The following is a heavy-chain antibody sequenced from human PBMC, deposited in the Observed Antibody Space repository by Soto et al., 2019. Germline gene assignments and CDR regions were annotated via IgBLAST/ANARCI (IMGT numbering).Heavy chain of an antibody. CDR3: AKDVRSMVWNYIMDV. Sequence: QVQLVESGGGVVKPGRSLRLSCAASGFTFSSYGMHWVRQAPGKGLEWVAVISYDGSNKYYADSVKGRFTISRDNSKKTLYLQMNRLRAEETAGYYCAKDVRSMVWNYIMDVWGQGTKVTVSS. CDR1: GFTFSSYG. V-gene: IGHV3-30*18. J-gene: IGHJ6*02. CDR2: ISYDGSNK. D-gene: IGHD1-1*01.